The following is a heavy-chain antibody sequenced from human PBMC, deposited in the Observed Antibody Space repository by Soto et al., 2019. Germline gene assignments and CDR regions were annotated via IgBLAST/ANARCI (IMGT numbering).Heavy chain of an antibody. J-gene: IGHJ6*02. CDR2: IYTSGST. V-gene: IGHV4-4*07. CDR3: ARDGRGGYCSGGSCLLRSRSPEYYYYGMDV. Sequence: KASETLSLTCTVSGGSISSYYWSWIRQPAGKGLEWIGRIYTSGSTNYNPSLKSRVTMSVDTSKNQFSLKLSSVTAADTAVYYCARDGRGGYCSGGSCLLRSRSPEYYYYGMDVWGQGTTVTVSS. D-gene: IGHD2-15*01. CDR1: GGSISSYY.